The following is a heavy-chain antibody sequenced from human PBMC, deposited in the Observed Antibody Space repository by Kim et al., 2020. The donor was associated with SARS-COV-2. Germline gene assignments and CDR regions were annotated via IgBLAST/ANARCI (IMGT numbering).Heavy chain of an antibody. CDR1: GYTFTSYA. CDR2: INTNTGNP. Sequence: ASVKVSCKASGYTFTSYAMNWVRQAPGQGLEWMGWINTNTGNPTYAQGFTGRFVFSLDTSVSTAYLQISSLKAEDTAVYYCARDQSSGYYNDAFDIWGQGTMVTVSS. V-gene: IGHV7-4-1*02. D-gene: IGHD3-22*01. CDR3: ARDQSSGYYNDAFDI. J-gene: IGHJ3*02.